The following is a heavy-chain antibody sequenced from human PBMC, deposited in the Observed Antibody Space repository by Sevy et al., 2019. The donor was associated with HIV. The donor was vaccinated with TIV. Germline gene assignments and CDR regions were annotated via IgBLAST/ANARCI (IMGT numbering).Heavy chain of an antibody. CDR1: GFAVSSNY. CDR3: ARGSPVAGTFQN. J-gene: IGHJ1*01. CDR2: IYSGGST. Sequence: GGSLRLSCAASGFAVSSNYMSWVRQAPGKGLEWVSVIYSGGSTYYADSVKGQFTISRDNSNNTLYLQKNSLRTEDTAVYYCARGSPVAGTFQNWGQGTLVTVSS. D-gene: IGHD6-19*01. V-gene: IGHV3-53*01.